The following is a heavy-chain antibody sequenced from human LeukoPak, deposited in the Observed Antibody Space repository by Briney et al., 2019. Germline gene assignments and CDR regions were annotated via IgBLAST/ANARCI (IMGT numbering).Heavy chain of an antibody. Sequence: PGGSLRLSCAASVFTFSSYAMSWVRQAPGKGLEWVSTISDSGDSTYHAGSVRGRFTISRDNSKNTLYLQMNSLRGEDTAVYYCAKDLDNGQWSNNLYYFDYWGQGTLVTVSS. CDR1: VFTFSSYA. V-gene: IGHV3-23*01. CDR3: AKDLDNGQWSNNLYYFDY. CDR2: ISDSGDST. D-gene: IGHD6-19*01. J-gene: IGHJ4*02.